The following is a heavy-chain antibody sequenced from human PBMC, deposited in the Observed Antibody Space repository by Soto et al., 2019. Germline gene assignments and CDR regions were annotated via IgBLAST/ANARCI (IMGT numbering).Heavy chain of an antibody. CDR2: IYYSGST. D-gene: IGHD2-2*01. CDR3: ARQSGRDCSSTSCYYFSIAAAGRGVGY. J-gene: IGHJ4*02. CDR1: GGSISSSSYY. Sequence: SETLSLTCTVSGGSISSSSYYWGWIRQPPGKGLEWIGSIYYSGSTYYNPSLKSRVTISVDTSKNQFSLKLSSVTAADTAVYYCARQSGRDCSSTSCYYFSIAAAGRGVGYWGQGTLVTVSS. V-gene: IGHV4-39*01.